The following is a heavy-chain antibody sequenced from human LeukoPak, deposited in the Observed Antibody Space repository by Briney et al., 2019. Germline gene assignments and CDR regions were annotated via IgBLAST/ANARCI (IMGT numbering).Heavy chain of an antibody. CDR3: ARAPPVTTNYFDY. J-gene: IGHJ4*02. D-gene: IGHD4-17*01. V-gene: IGHV4-30-2*01. CDR1: GGSISSGGYS. CDR2: IYHSGST. Sequence: SETLSLTCAVSGGSISSGGYSWSWIRQPPGKGLEWIGYIYHSGSTYYNPSLKSRVTISVDRSKNQFSLKLSSVTAADTAVYYCARAPPVTTNYFDYWGQGTLVTVSS.